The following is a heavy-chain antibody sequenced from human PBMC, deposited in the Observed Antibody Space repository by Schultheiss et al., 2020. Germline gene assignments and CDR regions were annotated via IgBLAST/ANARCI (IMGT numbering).Heavy chain of an antibody. V-gene: IGHV1-2*02. CDR3: ARSTAPAGTYPLDY. Sequence: ASVKVSCKTSGYTFTGHYLHWVRQAPGHGLEWMGWINPNSGDTIYEQKFQGRVTMTRDTSISTFYMELTSLRPDDSAIYYCARSTAPAGTYPLDYWGQGTLVTVSS. CDR2: INPNSGDT. D-gene: IGHD6-13*01. CDR1: GYTFTGHY. J-gene: IGHJ4*02.